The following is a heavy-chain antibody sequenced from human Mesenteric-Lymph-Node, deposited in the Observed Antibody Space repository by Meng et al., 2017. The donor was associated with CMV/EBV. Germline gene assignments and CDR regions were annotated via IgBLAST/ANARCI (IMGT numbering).Heavy chain of an antibody. CDR1: GFTFSSYE. Sequence: GESLKISCAASGFTFSSYEMNWVRQAPGKGLEWVSYISSSGSTIYYADSVKGRFTISRDNAKNSLYLQMNSLGAEDTAVYYCARSTGFPDSSGLAYYYYGMDVWGQGTTVTVSS. CDR2: ISSSGSTI. J-gene: IGHJ6*02. CDR3: ARSTGFPDSSGLAYYYYGMDV. V-gene: IGHV3-48*03. D-gene: IGHD6-19*01.